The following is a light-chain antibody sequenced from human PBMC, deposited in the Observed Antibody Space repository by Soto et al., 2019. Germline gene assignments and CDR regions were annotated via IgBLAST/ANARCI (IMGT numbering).Light chain of an antibody. J-gene: IGKJ4*01. CDR1: QSISNY. CDR3: QQSYSTPLT. V-gene: IGKV1-39*01. CDR2: ATS. Sequence: DIQMTQSPSSLSASVGDRVTIACRASQSISNYLNWYQQKPGQAPKLLISATSTLQSGVPSRFSGSGSGTDFTLTIRSLQLEDFATYYCQQSYSTPLTFGGGTKVDIK.